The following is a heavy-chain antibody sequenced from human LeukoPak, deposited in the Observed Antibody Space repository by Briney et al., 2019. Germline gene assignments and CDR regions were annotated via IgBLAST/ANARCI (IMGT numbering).Heavy chain of an antibody. CDR2: INPNSGGT. Sequence: ASVKVSCKASGYTFTCYYMHWVRQAPGQGPEWMGWINPNSGGTNYAQKFQGRVTMTRDTSITTAYMELSRLRSDDTAVYYCARDRGSGWRTDTFDIWGQGTMVTVSS. CDR3: ARDRGSGWRTDTFDI. J-gene: IGHJ3*02. D-gene: IGHD6-19*01. V-gene: IGHV1-2*02. CDR1: GYTFTCYY.